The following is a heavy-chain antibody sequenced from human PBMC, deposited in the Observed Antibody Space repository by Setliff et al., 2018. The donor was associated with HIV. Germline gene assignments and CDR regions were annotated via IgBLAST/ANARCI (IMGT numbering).Heavy chain of an antibody. V-gene: IGHV4-34*01. CDR1: GGSFSGYY. CDR3: ATASSSSWFTYYYYMDV. Sequence: PSETLSLTCAVYGGSFSGYYWSWIRQPPGKGLEWIGEINHSGSTNYNPSLKSRVTISVDTSKNQFSLKLSSVTAADTAVYYCATASSSSWFTYYYYMDVW. J-gene: IGHJ6*03. D-gene: IGHD6-13*01. CDR2: INHSGST.